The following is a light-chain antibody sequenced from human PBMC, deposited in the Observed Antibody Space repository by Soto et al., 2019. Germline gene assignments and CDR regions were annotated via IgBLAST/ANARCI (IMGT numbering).Light chain of an antibody. V-gene: IGKV3-11*01. CDR2: DAS. CDR1: QSVSSY. CDR3: QQRFNWPRFT. Sequence: EIVLTQSPATLSLSPGERATLSCRASQSVSSYLAWYQQKPGQAPRLLIYDASNRATGIPARFSGGWSGTDFLLTISSLEPEDFAVYYCQQRFNWPRFTFGQGTKLEIK. J-gene: IGKJ2*01.